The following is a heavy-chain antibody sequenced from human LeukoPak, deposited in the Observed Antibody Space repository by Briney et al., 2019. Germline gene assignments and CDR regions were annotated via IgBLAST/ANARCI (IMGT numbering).Heavy chain of an antibody. Sequence: GSLRLSCAASGFTFSSYEMNWVRQAPGKGLEWIGEIYHSGSANYNPSLKSRVTISVDKSKNQFSLKLTSMTAADTAVYYCARLWGTFESWGQGTLVTVSS. CDR1: GFTFSSYEM. CDR2: IYHSGSA. J-gene: IGHJ4*02. D-gene: IGHD7-27*01. CDR3: ARLWGTFES. V-gene: IGHV4-4*02.